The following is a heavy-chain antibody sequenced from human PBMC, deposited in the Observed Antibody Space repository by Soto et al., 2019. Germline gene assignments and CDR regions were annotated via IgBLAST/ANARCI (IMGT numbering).Heavy chain of an antibody. J-gene: IGHJ5*02. Sequence: PGGSLRLSCAASGFTFSTYAMSWVRQTPGKGLEWVSAISGSPSSTYYADSVKGRFTISRDNSKKTLFLQMSSLRAEDTAVYYCAKARDSSGYYYLGDNWFDPWGQGTLVTVSS. D-gene: IGHD3-22*01. CDR3: AKARDSSGYYYLGDNWFDP. V-gene: IGHV3-23*01. CDR2: ISGSPSST. CDR1: GFTFSTYA.